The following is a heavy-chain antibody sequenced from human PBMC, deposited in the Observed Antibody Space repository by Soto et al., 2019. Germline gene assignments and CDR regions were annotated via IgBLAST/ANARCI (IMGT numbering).Heavy chain of an antibody. CDR1: GIIVSNSA. J-gene: IGHJ4*02. V-gene: IGHV3-23*01. CDR3: AKKSTYASGDPYW. Sequence: GGSLRLSCATSGIIVSNSAMSRDRKAPGKGLEWVSGISGSGGSSYYADSVKGRFTISRDNSKNTLNLQMDSLRAEDTAGYFFAKKSTYASGDPYWWCRGTVLTVS. D-gene: IGHD2-8*02. CDR2: ISGSGGSS.